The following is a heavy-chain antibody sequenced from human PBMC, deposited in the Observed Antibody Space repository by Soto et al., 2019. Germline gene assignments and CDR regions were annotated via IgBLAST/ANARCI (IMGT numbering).Heavy chain of an antibody. D-gene: IGHD4-4*01. Sequence: QVQLVQSGGEVKKPGASVRVSCKTSGYTFINFGITWVRQAPGQGLEWVGKIRGYNGDTNYAPKRQGRVTMTTDTSTSTAYLELRTLRSDDTAVYYCARGRHRNPDYWGQGTLVTVSS. CDR2: IRGYNGDT. CDR3: ARGRHRNPDY. V-gene: IGHV1-18*04. CDR1: GYTFINFG. J-gene: IGHJ4*02.